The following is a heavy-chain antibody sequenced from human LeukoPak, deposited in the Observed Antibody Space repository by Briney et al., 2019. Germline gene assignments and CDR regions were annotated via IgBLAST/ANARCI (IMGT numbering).Heavy chain of an antibody. CDR2: INHSGSK. V-gene: IGHV4-34*01. CDR1: GGSFSGYY. CDR3: ARGEWFWELIQDY. J-gene: IGHJ4*02. Sequence: PSETLSLTCAVYGGSFSGYYWSWIRQPPGKGVEWIGEINHSGSKNYNPSLKSRVTISGDTTKKEFSLKLSSVTAADTAVYYCARGEWFWELIQDYWGQGTLVTVSS. D-gene: IGHD3-10*01.